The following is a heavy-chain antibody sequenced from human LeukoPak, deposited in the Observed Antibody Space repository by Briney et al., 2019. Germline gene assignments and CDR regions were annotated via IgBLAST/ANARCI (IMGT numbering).Heavy chain of an antibody. Sequence: GGSLRLSCAASGFTFSSYSMNWVRQAPGKGLEWVAVIWYDGSNKYYADSVKGRFTISRDNSKNTLYLQMNSLRAEDTAVYYCARDPAYYYGSGSYYNSRFDYWGQGTLVTVSS. D-gene: IGHD3-10*01. J-gene: IGHJ4*02. V-gene: IGHV3-33*08. CDR1: GFTFSSYS. CDR2: IWYDGSNK. CDR3: ARDPAYYYGSGSYYNSRFDY.